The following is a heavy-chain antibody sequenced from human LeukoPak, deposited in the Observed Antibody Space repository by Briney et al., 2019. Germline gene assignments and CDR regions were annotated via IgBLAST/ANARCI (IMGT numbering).Heavy chain of an antibody. CDR3: ARLAGKLGREDY. V-gene: IGHV1-8*01. CDR1: GYTFTSYD. CDR2: MNPNSGNT. Sequence: ASVKVSCKASGYTFTSYDINWVRQATGQGLEWMGWMNPNSGNTGYAQKFQGRVTMTRNTSISTAYMELSSLRSEDTAVYYCARLAGKLGREDYWGQGTLVTVSS. D-gene: IGHD2-15*01. J-gene: IGHJ4*02.